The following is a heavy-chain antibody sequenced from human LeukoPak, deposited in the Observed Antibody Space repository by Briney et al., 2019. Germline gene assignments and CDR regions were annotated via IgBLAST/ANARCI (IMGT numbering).Heavy chain of an antibody. CDR3: ASTNREYYDILTGYYTNWFDP. CDR1: GYTFTSYG. CDR2: ISAYNGNT. D-gene: IGHD3-9*01. Sequence: ASVKVSCKASGYTFTSYGISWVRQAPGQGLEWMGWISAYNGNTNYAQKLQGRVTMTTDTSTSTAYMELRSLRSDDTAVYYCASTNREYYDILTGYYTNWFDPWGQGTLVTVSS. J-gene: IGHJ5*02. V-gene: IGHV1-18*01.